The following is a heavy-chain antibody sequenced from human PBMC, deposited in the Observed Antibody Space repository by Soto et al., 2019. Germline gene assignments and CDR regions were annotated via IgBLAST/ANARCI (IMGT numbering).Heavy chain of an antibody. CDR2: INAGNGNT. D-gene: IGHD2-15*01. J-gene: IGHJ5*02. CDR1: GYTFTSYA. Sequence: GASVKVSCKASGYTFTSYAMHWVRQAPGQRLEWMGWINAGNGNTKYSQKFQGRVTITRDTSASTAYMELSSLRSEDTAVYYCARDGGGYCSGGSCYQFDPWGQGTLVTVSS. CDR3: ARDGGGYCSGGSCYQFDP. V-gene: IGHV1-3*01.